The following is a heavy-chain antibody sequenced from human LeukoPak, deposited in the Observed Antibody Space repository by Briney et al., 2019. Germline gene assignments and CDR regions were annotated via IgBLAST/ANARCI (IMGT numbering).Heavy chain of an antibody. CDR1: GGSVTSTNW. CDR3: AREGGPYRPLDY. Sequence: KPSEILSLTCGVSGGSVTSTNWWTWIRQPPGKGLEWIGEVHINGNTNYNPALYGRVTMSVDTSDNHVSLKLTSLTAADTAVYFCAREGGPYRPLDYSGQGTLVTVTS. D-gene: IGHD3-16*02. V-gene: IGHV4-4*02. CDR2: VHINGNT. J-gene: IGHJ4*02.